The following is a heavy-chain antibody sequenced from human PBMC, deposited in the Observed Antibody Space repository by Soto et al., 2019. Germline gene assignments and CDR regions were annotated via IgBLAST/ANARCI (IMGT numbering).Heavy chain of an antibody. CDR3: ARDPMGRYYGSGSYYFDS. CDR2: ISYDGSNK. J-gene: IGHJ4*02. V-gene: IGHV3-30-3*01. Sequence: QVQLVESGGGVVQPGRSLRISCAASGFTFSSYAMHWVRQAPGKGLEWVAVISYDGSNKYYADSVKGRFTISRDNSKNTLYLQMNSLRAEDTAVYYCARDPMGRYYGSGSYYFDSWGQGTLVTVSS. CDR1: GFTFSSYA. D-gene: IGHD3-10*01.